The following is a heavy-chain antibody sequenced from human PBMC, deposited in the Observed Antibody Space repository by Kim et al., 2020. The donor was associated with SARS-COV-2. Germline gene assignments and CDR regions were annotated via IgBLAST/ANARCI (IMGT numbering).Heavy chain of an antibody. Sequence: GGSLRLSCAASGFTFSSYSMNWVRQAPGKGLEWVSSISSSSSYIYYADSVKGRFTISRDNAKNSLYLQMNSLRAEDTAVYYCARRWDPNYYDSSGYYPDAFDLWGQEPMVTVSS. CDR2: ISSSSSYI. J-gene: IGHJ3*01. CDR1: GFTFSSYS. CDR3: ARRWDPNYYDSSGYYPDAFDL. D-gene: IGHD3-22*01. V-gene: IGHV3-21*01.